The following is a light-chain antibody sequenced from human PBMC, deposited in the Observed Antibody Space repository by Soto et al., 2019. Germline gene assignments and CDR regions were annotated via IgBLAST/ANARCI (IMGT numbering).Light chain of an antibody. CDR3: QQYGSSGT. Sequence: DIVMTQSPATRSVSPGERATLSCRASQSVASYLAWYHQKPGQAPRLLIYGASNRATGIPDRFSGSGSGTDFTLTISRLEPEDFAVYYCQQYGSSGTFGQGTKVDIK. CDR2: GAS. J-gene: IGKJ1*01. V-gene: IGKV3-20*01. CDR1: QSVASY.